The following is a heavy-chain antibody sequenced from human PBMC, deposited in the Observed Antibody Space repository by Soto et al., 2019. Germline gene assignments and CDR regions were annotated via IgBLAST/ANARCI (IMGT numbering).Heavy chain of an antibody. CDR1: GYSFTSYW. J-gene: IGHJ2*01. CDR2: IYPGDSET. D-gene: IGHD6-19*01. CDR3: ARHLGVTVAGTRWYFDL. Sequence: GESLKISCKGSGYSFTSYWVGWVRQMPGKGLEWMGIIYPGDSETRYNPSFQGHVTISADKSNNTAYLQWSSLEASDTATYYCARHLGVTVAGTRWYFDLWGRGTLVTVSS. V-gene: IGHV5-51*01.